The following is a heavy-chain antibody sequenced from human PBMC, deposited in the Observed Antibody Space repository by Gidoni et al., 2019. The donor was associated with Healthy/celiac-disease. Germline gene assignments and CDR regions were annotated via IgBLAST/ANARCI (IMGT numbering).Heavy chain of an antibody. D-gene: IGHD3-22*01. CDR1: GGSISSYY. CDR3: ARGAAAGTYYYDSSGYNGYYFDY. CDR2: IYYSGST. J-gene: IGHJ4*02. V-gene: IGHV4-59*01. Sequence: QVQLQESGPGLVKPSETLSLTCTVSGGSISSYYWSWIRQPPGKGLEWIGYIYYSGSTNYNPSLKSRVTISVDTSKNQFSLKLSSVTAADTAVYYCARGAAAGTYYYDSSGYNGYYFDYWGQGTLVTVSS.